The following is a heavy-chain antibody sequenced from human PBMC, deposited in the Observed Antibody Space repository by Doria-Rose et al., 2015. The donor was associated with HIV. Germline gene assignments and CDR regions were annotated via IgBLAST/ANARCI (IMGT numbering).Heavy chain of an antibody. J-gene: IGHJ4*02. CDR1: GVSLSSPGMG. Sequence: QVTLKESGPVLVKPTETLTLTCTVSGVSLSSPGMGVSWIRQPPGKALEWLDNIFSDDERSYQTSLKSRLTISRGTSKSQVVLTMTDMDPVDTATYYCARIKSSRWYHKYYFDFWGQGTLVIVSA. V-gene: IGHV2-26*01. CDR3: ARIKSSRWYHKYYFDF. CDR2: IFSDDER. D-gene: IGHD6-13*01.